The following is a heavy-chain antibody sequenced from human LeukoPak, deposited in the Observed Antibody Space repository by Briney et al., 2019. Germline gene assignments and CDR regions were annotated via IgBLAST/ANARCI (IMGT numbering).Heavy chain of an antibody. V-gene: IGHV4-30-2*01. Sequence: PSETLSLTCTVSGGSISSGGYYWSWIRQPPGKGLEWIGYIYHSGSTYYNPSLKSRVTISVDRSKNQFSLKLSSVTAADTAVYYCARESGVYYANNGPHFDFWGQGTLVTVSS. CDR3: ARESGVYYANNGPHFDF. CDR2: IYHSGST. J-gene: IGHJ4*02. D-gene: IGHD2-8*01. CDR1: GGSISSGGYY.